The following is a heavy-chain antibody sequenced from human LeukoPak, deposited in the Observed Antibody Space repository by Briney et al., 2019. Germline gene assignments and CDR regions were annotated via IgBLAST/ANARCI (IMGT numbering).Heavy chain of an antibody. Sequence: PGGTLRLSCAASGFTFSSYAMSWVRQAPGKGLEWVSAISGSGGSTYYADSVKGRFTISRDNSKNTLYLQMNSLRAEDTAVYYCATDTYSYDSSGLCCDYWGQGTLVTVSS. CDR1: GFTFSSYA. CDR3: ATDTYSYDSSGLCCDY. V-gene: IGHV3-23*01. D-gene: IGHD3-22*01. J-gene: IGHJ4*02. CDR2: ISGSGGST.